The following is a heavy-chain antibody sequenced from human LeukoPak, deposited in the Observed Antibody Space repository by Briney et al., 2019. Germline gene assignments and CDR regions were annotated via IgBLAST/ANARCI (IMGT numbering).Heavy chain of an antibody. CDR3: ARAPPPTGNYYDSSGYYYEDY. CDR1: GFTFSSYG. D-gene: IGHD3-22*01. CDR2: IWYDGSNK. Sequence: GGSLRLSCAASGFTFSSYGMHWVRQAPGKGLEWVAVIWYDGSNKYYADSVKGRFTISRDNSKNTLYLQMNSLRAEDTAVYYCARAPPPTGNYYDSSGYYYEDYWGQGTLVTVSS. V-gene: IGHV3-33*01. J-gene: IGHJ4*02.